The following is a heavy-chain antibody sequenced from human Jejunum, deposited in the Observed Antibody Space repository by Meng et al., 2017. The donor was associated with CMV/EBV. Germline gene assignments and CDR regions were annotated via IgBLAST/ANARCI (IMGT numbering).Heavy chain of an antibody. CDR1: YV. V-gene: IGHV1-69*06. CDR2: IIPIGDKT. Sequence: YVIGWVRQAPGQGLAWIGGIIPIGDKTKYTQEFQSRITITADKSTSTAFMELSSLTVEDTAVYYCAREGKSGRPGEYYTDGPSDSWGQGTLVTVSS. J-gene: IGHJ5*01. CDR3: AREGKSGRPGEYYTDGPSDS. D-gene: IGHD2/OR15-2a*01.